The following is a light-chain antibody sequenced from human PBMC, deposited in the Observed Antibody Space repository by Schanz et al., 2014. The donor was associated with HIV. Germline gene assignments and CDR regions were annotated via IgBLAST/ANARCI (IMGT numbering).Light chain of an antibody. CDR1: RTNIGANY. Sequence: QPVLTQPPSASGTPGQSVTISCSGTRTNIGANYVFWYQQLPGAAPKLLIYRDNQRPSGVPARFSGSKSGTSASLAISGLRSDDEADYFCASWDDSLTGPYVFGPGTKLTVL. CDR2: RDN. CDR3: ASWDDSLTGPYV. J-gene: IGLJ1*01. V-gene: IGLV1-47*01.